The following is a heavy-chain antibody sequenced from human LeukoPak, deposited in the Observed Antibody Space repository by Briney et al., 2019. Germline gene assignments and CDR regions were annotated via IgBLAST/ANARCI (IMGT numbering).Heavy chain of an antibody. Sequence: ASVKVSCKASGGXFSSYAISWVRQAPGQGLEWMGWISAYNGNTKYSQKLQGRVTMTTDTSTTTAYIELRSLRSDDTAVYYCAKDSGSYYWATDYWGQGTLVTVSS. J-gene: IGHJ4*02. CDR2: ISAYNGNT. D-gene: IGHD1-26*01. CDR1: GGXFSSYA. V-gene: IGHV1-18*01. CDR3: AKDSGSYYWATDY.